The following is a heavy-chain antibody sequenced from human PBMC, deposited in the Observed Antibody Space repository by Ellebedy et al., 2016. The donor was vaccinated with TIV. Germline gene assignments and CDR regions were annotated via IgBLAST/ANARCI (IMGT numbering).Heavy chain of an antibody. CDR2: IWFDGSNE. V-gene: IGHV3-33*01. D-gene: IGHD5-18*01. J-gene: IGHJ4*02. CDR3: ARDQGGYSYGGSY. CDR1: GFGFSNFG. Sequence: GESLKISCEASGFGFSNFGMHWVRQAPGKGLEWVALIWFDGSNEDYADSVKGRFTISRDNSKNTLYLQMNSLRAEDTAVYYCARDQGGYSYGGSYWGQGTLVTVSS.